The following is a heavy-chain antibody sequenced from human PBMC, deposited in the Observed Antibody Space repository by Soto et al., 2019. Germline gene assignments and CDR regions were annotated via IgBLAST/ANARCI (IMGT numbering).Heavy chain of an antibody. D-gene: IGHD6-25*01. CDR1: GGFITSGGYY. J-gene: IGHJ6*02. V-gene: IGHV4-31*03. CDR2: IYYTGST. CDR3: ARVSSGLGLYYLDV. Sequence: QVQLQESGPGLVKPSQTLSLTCTVSGGFITSGGYYWSWVRQSPGKGLEWIGYIYYTGSTYYNPTLESRLSMSADPSDNPFSLKLSSVTAADSAVYFCARVSSGLGLYYLDVWGRGTTVTVSS.